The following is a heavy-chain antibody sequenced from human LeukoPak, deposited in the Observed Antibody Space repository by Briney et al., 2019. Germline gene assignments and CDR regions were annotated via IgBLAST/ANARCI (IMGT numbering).Heavy chain of an antibody. Sequence: LAGGSLRLSCAASGFTFSSYSMTWVRQAPGKGLEWVSCITSSSSTIYYADSVKGRFTISRDNAKNSLYLQMNSLRAEDTAVYYCARRAAGTTKTNYYYYYMDVWGKGTTVTVSS. CDR1: GFTFSSYS. D-gene: IGHD1-7*01. CDR3: ARRAAGTTKTNYYYYYMDV. J-gene: IGHJ6*03. CDR2: ITSSSSTI. V-gene: IGHV3-48*04.